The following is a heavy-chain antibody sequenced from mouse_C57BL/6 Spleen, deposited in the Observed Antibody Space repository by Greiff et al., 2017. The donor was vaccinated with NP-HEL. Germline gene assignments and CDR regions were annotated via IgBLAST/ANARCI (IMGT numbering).Heavy chain of an antibody. V-gene: IGHV2-4*01. CDR1: GFSLTSYG. J-gene: IGHJ3*01. Sequence: QVQLKESGPGLVQPSQSLSITCTVSGFSLTSYGVHWVRQPPGKGLEWLGVIWSGGSTDYNAAFISRLSISKDNSKSQVFFKMNSLQADDTAIYYCASNDGYFEGFAYWGQGTLVTVSA. CDR2: IWSGGST. D-gene: IGHD2-3*01. CDR3: ASNDGYFEGFAY.